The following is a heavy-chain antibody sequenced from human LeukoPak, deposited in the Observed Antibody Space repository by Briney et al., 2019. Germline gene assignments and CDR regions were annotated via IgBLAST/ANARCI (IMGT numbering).Heavy chain of an antibody. J-gene: IGHJ3*01. V-gene: IGHV4-59*01. CDR2: ILHSGST. CDR3: ARDSHAAFDV. Sequence: PSETLSLTCTVSGGSISSYYWSWIRQPPGKGLEWIGYILHSGSTNYNPSLKSRVTISVDTSKNQFSLKLTSVTAADTALYYSARDSHAAFDVWGQGTLVTVSS. CDR1: GGSISSYY.